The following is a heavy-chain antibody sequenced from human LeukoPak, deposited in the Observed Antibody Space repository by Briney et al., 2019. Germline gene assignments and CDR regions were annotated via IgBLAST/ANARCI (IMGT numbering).Heavy chain of an antibody. Sequence: GGSLRLSCAASGFTFDDYAMHWVRQAPGKGLEWVSGISWNSGSIGYADSVKGRFTISRDNAKNPLYLQMNSLRAEDTALYYCAKDFYDSSGLSRRTAFDIWGQGTMVTVSS. CDR2: ISWNSGSI. V-gene: IGHV3-9*01. J-gene: IGHJ3*02. CDR3: AKDFYDSSGLSRRTAFDI. D-gene: IGHD3-22*01. CDR1: GFTFDDYA.